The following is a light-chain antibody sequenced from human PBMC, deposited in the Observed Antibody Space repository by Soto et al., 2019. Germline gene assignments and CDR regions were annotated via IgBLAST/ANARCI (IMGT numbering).Light chain of an antibody. J-gene: IGLJ1*01. CDR2: EVS. V-gene: IGLV2-14*01. CDR1: SSDVGGYNY. Sequence: QSALTQPASVSGSPGQSITISCTGTSSDVGGYNYVSWYQQHPGKAPKLIIYEVSNRPSGVSNRFFGSKSGDTASLTISGLHAEDEADYYCSSYTSSSTLYVFGTGTKVTVL. CDR3: SSYTSSSTLYV.